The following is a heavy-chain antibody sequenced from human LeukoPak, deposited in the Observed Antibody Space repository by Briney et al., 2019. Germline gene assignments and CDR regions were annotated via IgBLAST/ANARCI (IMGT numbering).Heavy chain of an antibody. CDR1: GGSISSGGYY. V-gene: IGHV4-30-2*01. D-gene: IGHD5-12*01. Sequence: SETLSLTCTVSGGSISSGGYYWSWIRQPPGKGLEWIGYIYHSGSTYYNPSLKSRVTISVDRSKNQFSLKLSSVTAADTAVYYCAEGGYDQDFDYWGQGTLVTASS. CDR3: AEGGYDQDFDY. J-gene: IGHJ4*02. CDR2: IYHSGST.